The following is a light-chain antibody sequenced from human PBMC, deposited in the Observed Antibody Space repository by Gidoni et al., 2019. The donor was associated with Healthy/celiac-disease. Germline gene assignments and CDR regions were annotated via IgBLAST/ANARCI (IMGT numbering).Light chain of an antibody. CDR3: QQRSNWPLT. CDR2: HSS. CDR1: QSVSSY. J-gene: IGKJ4*01. V-gene: IGKV3-11*01. Sequence: EIVLTQSPATLSLSPGERATLSCRASQSVSSYLAWYQQKPGQAPRLLIYHSSNRATGIPARFSGSGSGTDFTLTISSLAPEDFAVYYCQQRSNWPLTFGGGTKVEIK.